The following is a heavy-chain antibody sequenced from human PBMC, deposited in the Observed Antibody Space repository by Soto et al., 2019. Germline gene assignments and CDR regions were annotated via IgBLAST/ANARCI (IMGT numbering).Heavy chain of an antibody. CDR1: GVTVSNAW. CDR3: TTEGYYDYILGRYRHGPTSWYYYYMDF. Sequence: PGGSLRLSCAASGVTVSNAWTSWVRQAPGKELEWVGRIKSKTDGGTTDYAAPVKGRFTISRDDSKNTLYLQMNSLKTEDTAVYYCTTEGYYDYILGRYRHGPTSWYYYYMDFWGKGTTVTVSS. V-gene: IGHV3-15*01. J-gene: IGHJ6*03. CDR2: IKSKTDGGTT. D-gene: IGHD3-16*02.